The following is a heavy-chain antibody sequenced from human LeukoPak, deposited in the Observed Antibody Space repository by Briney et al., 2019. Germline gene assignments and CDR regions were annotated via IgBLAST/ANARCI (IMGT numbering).Heavy chain of an antibody. D-gene: IGHD3-10*01. CDR2: IYSGGST. Sequence: GTSLRLSCAASGFTVSSNYMSWVRQAPGKGLEWVSVIYSGGSTYYADSVKGRFTISRDNSKNTLYLQMNSLRAEDTAVYYCARGGSGSYLFDYWGQGTLVTVSS. V-gene: IGHV3-66*01. CDR1: GFTVSSNY. CDR3: ARGGSGSYLFDY. J-gene: IGHJ4*02.